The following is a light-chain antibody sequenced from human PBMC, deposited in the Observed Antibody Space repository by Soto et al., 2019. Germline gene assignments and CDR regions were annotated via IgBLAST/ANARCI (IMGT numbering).Light chain of an antibody. CDR3: QQYVNFVWT. CDR2: DAS. V-gene: IGKV3-20*01. J-gene: IGKJ1*01. CDR1: QSVSTSK. Sequence: IEMTQSPATLSVSPGERATLCCSPSQSVSTSKLAWYQQRPGQAPRLLMYDASRRATGIPDRFSGSGSGTDFTLTISRLEPEDVAVYYCQQYVNFVWTFGQGTKVDTK.